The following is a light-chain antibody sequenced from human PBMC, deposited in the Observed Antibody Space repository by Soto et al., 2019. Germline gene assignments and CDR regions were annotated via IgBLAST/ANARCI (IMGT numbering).Light chain of an antibody. J-gene: IGKJ1*01. V-gene: IGKV3-20*01. CDR2: GAS. CDR1: QSVSSSY. CDR3: QQYGDSPRT. Sequence: EIVLTQSPGTLSLSPEERATHSCRASQSVSSSYLAWYQQKPGQAPRLLIYGASSRATGIPDRFSGSGSGTDFTLTISRLEPEDFAVYYCQQYGDSPRTFGQGTKVDIK.